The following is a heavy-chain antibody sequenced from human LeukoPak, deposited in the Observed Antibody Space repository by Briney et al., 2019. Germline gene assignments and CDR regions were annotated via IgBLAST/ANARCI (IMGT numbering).Heavy chain of an antibody. CDR3: ARDPYGFWSGFDY. Sequence: GGSLRLSCAASGFTFSSYEMNWVRQAPGKGLEWVSYISSSGSTIYYADSVKGRFTISRDNAKNSLYLQMNSLRAEDTAVYYCARDPYGFWSGFDYWGQGTLVTVSS. CDR2: ISSSGSTI. J-gene: IGHJ4*02. CDR1: GFTFSSYE. V-gene: IGHV3-48*03. D-gene: IGHD3-3*01.